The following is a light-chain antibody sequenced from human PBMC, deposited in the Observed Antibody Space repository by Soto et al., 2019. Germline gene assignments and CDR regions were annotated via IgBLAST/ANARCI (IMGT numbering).Light chain of an antibody. CDR1: RSISSW. J-gene: IGKJ4*01. CDR2: DAS. CDR3: QQYNSYPLT. V-gene: IGKV1-5*01. Sequence: IQMSQSPSSLSASVGDRVTITCRASRSISSWLAWYQQKPGKAPKLLIYDASSLESGVPSRFSGSGSGTEFTLTISSLQPDDFATYYCQQYNSYPLTFGGGTKVDIK.